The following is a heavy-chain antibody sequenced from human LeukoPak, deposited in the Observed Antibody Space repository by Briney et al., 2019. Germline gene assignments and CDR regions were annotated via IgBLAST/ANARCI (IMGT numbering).Heavy chain of an antibody. CDR2: INHSGST. D-gene: IGHD2-2*01. V-gene: IGHV4-34*01. J-gene: IGHJ4*02. CDR1: GGSFSGYY. CDR3: AREGEIVPAAREGFDY. Sequence: SETLSLTCAVFGGSFSGYYWSWIRQPPGKGLEWIGEINHSGSTNYNPSLKSRVTISVDTSKNQFSLKLSSVTAADTAVYYCAREGEIVPAAREGFDYWGQGTLVTVSS.